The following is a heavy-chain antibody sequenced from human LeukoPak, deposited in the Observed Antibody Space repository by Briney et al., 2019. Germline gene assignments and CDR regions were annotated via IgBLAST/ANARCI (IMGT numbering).Heavy chain of an antibody. CDR3: AKIREGYSYGYPDY. J-gene: IGHJ4*02. CDR1: GFTFSNFA. CDR2: ITGYGAT. V-gene: IGHV3-23*01. Sequence: GGSLRLSCAASGFTFSNFAMMWVRQAPGTGLQWVSTITGYGATFYADSVRGRFTISRDNSKNTLYLQMNSLRAEDTAVYYCAKIREGYSYGYPDYWGQGTLVTVSS. D-gene: IGHD5-18*01.